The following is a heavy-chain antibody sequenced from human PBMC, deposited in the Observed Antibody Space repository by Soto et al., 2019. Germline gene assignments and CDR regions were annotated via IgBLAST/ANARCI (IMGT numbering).Heavy chain of an antibody. CDR2: IWYDGSNK. Sequence: QVQLVESGGGVVQPGRSLRLSCAASGFTFSSYGMHWVRQALGKGLEWVAVIWYDGSNKYYADSVKGRFTISRDNSKNTLYLQMNSLRAEDTAVYYCAREYSGYDYWGQGTLVTVSS. J-gene: IGHJ4*02. V-gene: IGHV3-33*01. D-gene: IGHD5-12*01. CDR1: GFTFSSYG. CDR3: AREYSGYDY.